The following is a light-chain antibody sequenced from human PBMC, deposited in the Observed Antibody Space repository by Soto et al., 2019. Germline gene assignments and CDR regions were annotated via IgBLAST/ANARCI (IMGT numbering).Light chain of an antibody. Sequence: DIQMTQSPSTLSAGVGDRVTITCRASQRINTYLNWYQQKPGKAPTLLIYAASNLQSGVPSRFSGGGSGTDFTLTINTLQPDDVATYFCQQCYTSPRTFGQGTKVEIK. CDR2: AAS. CDR1: QRINTY. J-gene: IGKJ1*01. V-gene: IGKV1-39*01. CDR3: QQCYTSPRT.